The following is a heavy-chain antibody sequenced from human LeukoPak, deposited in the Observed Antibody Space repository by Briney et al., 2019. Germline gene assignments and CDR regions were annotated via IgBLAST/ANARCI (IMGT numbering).Heavy chain of an antibody. V-gene: IGHV4-38-2*01. CDR3: TRAYYYDSSGYFDY. Sequence: SETLSLTCAVSGYSIRSGYCWGWIRQPPGKGLELFGSIYHSGATYYNPSLKSRVTISVDTSKNQFSLKLSSVTAADTAVYYCTRAYYYDSSGYFDYWGQGALVTVSS. CDR1: GYSIRSGYC. CDR2: IYHSGAT. D-gene: IGHD3-22*01. J-gene: IGHJ4*02.